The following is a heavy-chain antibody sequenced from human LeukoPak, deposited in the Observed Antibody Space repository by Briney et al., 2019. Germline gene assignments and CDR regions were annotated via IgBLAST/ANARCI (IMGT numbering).Heavy chain of an antibody. CDR2: IIPIFGTA. D-gene: IGHD2-2*01. J-gene: IGHJ6*02. V-gene: IGHV1-69*13. Sequence: ASVKVSCKASGGTFSSYAISWVRQAPGQGLEWMGGIIPIFGTANYTQKFQGRVTITADESTSTAYMELSSLRSEDTAVYYCASGVVVPAAMAEYYYYGMDVWGQGTTVTVSS. CDR3: ASGVVVPAAMAEYYYYGMDV. CDR1: GGTFSSYA.